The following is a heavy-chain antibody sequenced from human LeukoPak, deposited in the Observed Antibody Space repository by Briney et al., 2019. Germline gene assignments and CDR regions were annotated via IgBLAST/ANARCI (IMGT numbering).Heavy chain of an antibody. CDR1: GGSFSGYY. CDR2: INHSGST. D-gene: IGHD3-10*01. J-gene: IGHJ4*02. V-gene: IGHV4-34*01. CDR3: ARWSLTGSGSYRPFDY. Sequence: SETLSLTCAVYGGSFSGYYWSWIRQPPGKGLEWIGEINHSGSTNYNPSLKSRVTISVDTSKNQFSLKLSSVTAADTAVYYCARWSLTGSGSYRPFDYWGQGTLVTVSS.